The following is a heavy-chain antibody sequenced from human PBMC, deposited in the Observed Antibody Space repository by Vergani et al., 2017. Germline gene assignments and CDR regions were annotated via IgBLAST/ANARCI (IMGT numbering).Heavy chain of an antibody. CDR1: GFTFDDYA. Sequence: EVQLVESGGGLVQPGRSLRLSCAASGFTFDDYAMHWVRQAPGKGVEWVSGINWNSDSIAYADSVTGRFTISRDNAKNSLYLQMNSLRAEDTALYYCVKDIAASGNYWYFDLWGRGTLVTVSS. V-gene: IGHV3-9*01. CDR3: VKDIAASGNYWYFDL. D-gene: IGHD6-13*01. CDR2: INWNSDSI. J-gene: IGHJ2*01.